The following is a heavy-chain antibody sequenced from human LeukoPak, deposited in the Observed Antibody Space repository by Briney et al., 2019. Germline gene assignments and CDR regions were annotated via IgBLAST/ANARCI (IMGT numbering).Heavy chain of an antibody. CDR1: GGSISSGGYY. V-gene: IGHV4-30-2*01. D-gene: IGHD6-13*01. Sequence: SQTLSLTCTVSGGSISSGGYYWSWTRQPPGKGLEWIGYIYHSGSTYYNPSLKSRVTISVDRSKNQFSLKLSSVTAADTAVYYCARVSRDPYSRGLWFDPWGQGTLVTVSS. CDR2: IYHSGST. CDR3: ARVSRDPYSRGLWFDP. J-gene: IGHJ5*02.